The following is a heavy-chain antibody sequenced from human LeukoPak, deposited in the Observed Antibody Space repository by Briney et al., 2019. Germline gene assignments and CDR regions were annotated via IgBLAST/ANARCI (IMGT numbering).Heavy chain of an antibody. Sequence: GGSLRLSCAASVFTFSRYALVWLRGARGRGLEGVSAFWSGGKKLYADAVKGRFTISRDNSKNTLYLQMNSLRAEDTAVYFCGRDPNGDYVGAFEFWRRGAMAIDSS. CDR1: VFTFSRYA. CDR2: FWSGGKK. J-gene: IGHJ3*01. CDR3: GRDPNGDYVGAFEF. V-gene: IGHV3-23*01. D-gene: IGHD4-17*01.